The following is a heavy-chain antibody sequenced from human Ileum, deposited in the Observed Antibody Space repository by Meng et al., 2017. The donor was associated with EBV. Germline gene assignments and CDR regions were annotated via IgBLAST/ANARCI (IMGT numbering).Heavy chain of an antibody. CDR3: ASYSEGGGGLGY. J-gene: IGHJ4*02. CDR2: IFSSGSP. CDR1: GASISSGGYH. Sequence: QVQPQASGPRLVKPSQTLSLTCVVSGASISSGGYHWSWIRQPPGKGLEWIGYIFSSGSPYYNPSLKNRITMSVDTSKNQFSLNLKSVTAADTAVYYCASYSEGGGGLGYWGQGTLVTVSS. V-gene: IGHV4-30-4*01. D-gene: IGHD2-15*01.